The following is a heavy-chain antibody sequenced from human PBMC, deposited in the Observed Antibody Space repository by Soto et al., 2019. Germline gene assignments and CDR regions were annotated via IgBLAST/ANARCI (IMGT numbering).Heavy chain of an antibody. CDR3: ARRYTLGEKSAFDI. J-gene: IGHJ3*02. CDR1: GGTFSSYA. D-gene: IGHD3-16*02. Sequence: QVQLVQSGAEVKKPGSSVKVSCKASGGTFSSYAISWVRQAPGQGLEWMGGIIPIFGTANYAQKFQGRVTIAADESTSTAYMELSSLRAEDTAVYYCARRYTLGEKSAFDIWGQGTMVTVSS. V-gene: IGHV1-69*01. CDR2: IIPIFGTA.